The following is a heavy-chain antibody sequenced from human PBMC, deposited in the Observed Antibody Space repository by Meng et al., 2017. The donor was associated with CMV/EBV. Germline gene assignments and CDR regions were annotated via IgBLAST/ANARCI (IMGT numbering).Heavy chain of an antibody. CDR3: ARGVTSWYYFDS. CDR1: GGALSSRNYY. J-gene: IGHJ4*02. V-gene: IGHV4-39*07. D-gene: IGHD2-2*01. CDR2: VFSSGST. Sequence: CTVPGGALSSRNYYRGWIRQAPGQGLEWIGSVFSSGSTYYSPSLKSRVTISLDTSKKHFSLKLTSLTAADTAVYYCARGVTSWYYFDSWGQR.